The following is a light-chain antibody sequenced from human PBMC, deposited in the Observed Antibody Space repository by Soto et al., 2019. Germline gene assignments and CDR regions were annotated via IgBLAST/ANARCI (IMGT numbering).Light chain of an antibody. J-gene: IGLJ1*01. Sequence: QSVLTQPPSVSAAPGQKVTISWSGSSSNIGGNSVSWYQQLPGTAPKLLIYGDNKRPSGIPDRFSGSKSSTSAALGMTGFQTGDEADYYCGSWDSSLSAYVFGTGTKVTVL. CDR1: SSNIGGNS. V-gene: IGLV1-51*01. CDR3: GSWDSSLSAYV. CDR2: GDN.